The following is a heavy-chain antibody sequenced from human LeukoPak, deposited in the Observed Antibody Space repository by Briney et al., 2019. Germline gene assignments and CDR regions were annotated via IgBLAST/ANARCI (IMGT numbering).Heavy chain of an antibody. J-gene: IGHJ5*02. Sequence: GGSLRLSCATSGFTFRNYAMSWVLQAPGKGLGWVSSIVGSGGGTYYADSVKGRFTISRDNSKNTLYLQMNSLRAEDTAVYYCAKGVGYFDPWGQGTLVTVSS. CDR3: AKGVGYFDP. CDR1: GFTFRNYA. D-gene: IGHD1-1*01. CDR2: IVGSGGGT. V-gene: IGHV3-23*01.